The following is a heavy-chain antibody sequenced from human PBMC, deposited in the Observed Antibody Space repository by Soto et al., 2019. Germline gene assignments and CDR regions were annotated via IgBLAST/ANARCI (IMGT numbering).Heavy chain of an antibody. D-gene: IGHD2-15*01. CDR2: IYHSGST. CDR1: GGSISSSDC. Sequence: SETLSLTGAGSGGSISSSDCWSWVRQPPGKGLEWIGEIYHSGSTNYNPSLKSRVTISVDKSKNQFSLKLSSVTAADTAVYYCASLVVVAATPINDAFDIFGQGTMVTFSS. CDR3: ASLVVVAATPINDAFDI. J-gene: IGHJ3*02. V-gene: IGHV4-4*02.